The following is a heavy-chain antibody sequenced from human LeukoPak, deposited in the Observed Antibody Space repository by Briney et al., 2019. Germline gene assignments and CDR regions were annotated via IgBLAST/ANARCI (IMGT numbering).Heavy chain of an antibody. V-gene: IGHV1-69*05. CDR3: ARGNTVTTSWFDP. D-gene: IGHD4-11*01. J-gene: IGHJ5*02. Sequence: ASVTVSCKASGGTFSSYAISWVRQAPGQGLEWMGGIIPIFGTANYAQKFQGRVTITTDESTSTAYVELSSLRSEDTAVYYCARGNTVTTSWFDPWGQGTLVTVSS. CDR2: IIPIFGTA. CDR1: GGTFSSYA.